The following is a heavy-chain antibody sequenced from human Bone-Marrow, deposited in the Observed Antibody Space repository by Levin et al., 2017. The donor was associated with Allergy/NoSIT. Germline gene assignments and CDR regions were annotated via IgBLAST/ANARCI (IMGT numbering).Heavy chain of an antibody. CDR1: GASISSTSNY. V-gene: IGHV4-39*01. Sequence: NTSETLSLTCTVSGASISSTSNYWGWIRQPPGMRLEWIGCIYYSGNAFYNPSLKSRVTVSVDTSKNQISLRLSSVTAADTAVYYCARLDFIGLHDYWGQGTLLTVSS. CDR3: ARLDFIGLHDY. CDR2: IYYSGNA. J-gene: IGHJ4*02. D-gene: IGHD3-10*01.